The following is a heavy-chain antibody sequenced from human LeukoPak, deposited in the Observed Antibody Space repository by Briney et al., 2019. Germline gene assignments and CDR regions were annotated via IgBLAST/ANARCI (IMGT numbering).Heavy chain of an antibody. CDR3: TRQIY. J-gene: IGHJ4*02. CDR1: GYTFTCYD. V-gene: IGHV1-2*02. Sequence: ASVKVSCKTSGYTFTCYDIHWVRQAPGQGLKWMGWINANSGGTIYAQKFQGRVTMTRDTSISTAYMELTSLTSGDTAVYYCTRQIYRGEATLVTVSS. CDR2: INANSGGT.